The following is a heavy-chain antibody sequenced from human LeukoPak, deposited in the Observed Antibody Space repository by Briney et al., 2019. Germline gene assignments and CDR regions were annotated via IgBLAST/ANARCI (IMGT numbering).Heavy chain of an antibody. Sequence: PGRSLRLSYEASGFTFSNYAMHWVRRAPGKGLEWVALISYDGSTKHYADSVKGRFTISRDNSKNTLSLQINSLRPEDTAVYYCAKDLHYYGPGSSPQYWGQGTLVTVSS. CDR2: ISYDGSTK. J-gene: IGHJ4*02. D-gene: IGHD3-10*01. CDR3: AKDLHYYGPGSSPQY. V-gene: IGHV3-30*18. CDR1: GFTFSNYA.